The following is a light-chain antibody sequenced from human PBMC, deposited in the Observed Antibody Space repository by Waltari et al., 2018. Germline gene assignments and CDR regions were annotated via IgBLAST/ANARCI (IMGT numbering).Light chain of an antibody. CDR2: DAS. CDR1: QRISTTY. Sequence: EIVLTQSPGTLSLSPGESATLSCRASQRISTTYLAWYQQKPGHTPRLLIYDASSRATGIPDRCRGSGSGTDFTLTVSRVEPEDVAVYYCQQYGHSPPYTFGQGTKLEIK. J-gene: IGKJ2*01. CDR3: QQYGHSPPYT. V-gene: IGKV3-20*01.